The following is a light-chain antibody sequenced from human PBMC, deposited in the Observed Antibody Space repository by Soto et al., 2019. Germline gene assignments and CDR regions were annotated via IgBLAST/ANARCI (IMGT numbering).Light chain of an antibody. J-gene: IGKJ5*01. V-gene: IGKV3-11*01. CDR2: EAS. CDR1: QSVSNY. CDR3: QHGGT. Sequence: EIVLTQSPATLSLSPGESATVSCRASQSVSNYLGWYQQKPGQAPRLLIYEASNRATGIPARFSGSGSGTDFTLTISSLEPEDFAVYYCQHGGTFGQGTRLEIK.